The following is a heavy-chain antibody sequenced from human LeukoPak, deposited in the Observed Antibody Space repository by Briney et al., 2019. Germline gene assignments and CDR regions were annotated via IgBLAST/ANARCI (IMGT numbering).Heavy chain of an antibody. J-gene: IGHJ4*02. Sequence: SETLSLTCTVSGGSISSSSYYWGWIRQPPGKGLEWMGSFHYSGSTYYNPSLKRRVTISVDTSKNQFSLKLSSVTAADTAVYYCARDGGSYYFDYWGQGTLVTVSS. CDR3: ARDGGSYYFDY. CDR2: FHYSGST. CDR1: GGSISSSSYY. V-gene: IGHV4-39*07. D-gene: IGHD1-26*01.